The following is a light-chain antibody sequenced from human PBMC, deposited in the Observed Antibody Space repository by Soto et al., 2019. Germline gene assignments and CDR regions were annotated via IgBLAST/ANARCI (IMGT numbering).Light chain of an antibody. J-gene: IGKJ1*01. CDR1: QSISSY. V-gene: IGKV1-39*01. Sequence: DIQMTQSPSSLSASVGDRVTITCRASQSISSYLNWYQQKPGKAPKLLIYAASSLQSGVPSTFSGSGSGTEFTLTISSLQPDDFATYYCQQYNSYRTFGQGTKVDI. CDR3: QQYNSYRT. CDR2: AAS.